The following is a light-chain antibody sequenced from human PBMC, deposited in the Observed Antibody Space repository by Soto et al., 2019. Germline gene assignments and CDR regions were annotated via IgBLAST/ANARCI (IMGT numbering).Light chain of an antibody. CDR1: SGSIASNY. CDR2: EDN. Sequence: NFMLAQPHSVSESPGKTVTISCTGSSGSIASNYVQWYQQRPGSAPTTVIYEDNRRPSGVPDRFSGSIDSSSNSASLTSSALKTEDEAAYYCQSSDTSNHVVFGGGTKLTVL. J-gene: IGLJ2*01. CDR3: QSSDTSNHVV. V-gene: IGLV6-57*02.